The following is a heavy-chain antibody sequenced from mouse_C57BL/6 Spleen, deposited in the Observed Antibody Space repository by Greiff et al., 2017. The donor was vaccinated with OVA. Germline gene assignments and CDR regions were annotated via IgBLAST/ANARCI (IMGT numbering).Heavy chain of an antibody. J-gene: IGHJ3*01. D-gene: IGHD2-4*01. Sequence: DVKLVESGGGLVQSGRSLRLSCATSGFTFSDFYMEWVRQAPGKGLEWIAASRNKANDYTTEYSASVKGRFIVSRDTSQSILYLQMNALRAEDTAIYYCARDAYDYGGFAYWGQGTLVTVSA. CDR2: SRNKANDYTT. CDR3: ARDAYDYGGFAY. V-gene: IGHV7-1*01. CDR1: GFTFSDFY.